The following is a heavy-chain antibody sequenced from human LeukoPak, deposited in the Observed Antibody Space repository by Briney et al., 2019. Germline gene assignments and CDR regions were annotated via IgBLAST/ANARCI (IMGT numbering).Heavy chain of an antibody. CDR2: FDPEDGET. CDR3: ASRSWPSDPTWIQLWSPFDY. Sequence: ASVKVSCKVSGYTLTELSMHWVRQAPGKGLEWMGGFDPEDGETIYAQKFQGRVTMTEDTSTDTAYMELSSLRSEDTAVYYCASRSWPSDPTWIQLWSPFDYWGQGTLVTVSS. J-gene: IGHJ4*02. V-gene: IGHV1-24*01. CDR1: GYTLTELS. D-gene: IGHD5-18*01.